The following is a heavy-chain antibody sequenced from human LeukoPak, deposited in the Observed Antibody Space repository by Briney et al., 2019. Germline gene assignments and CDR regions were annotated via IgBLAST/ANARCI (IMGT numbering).Heavy chain of an antibody. Sequence: SETLSLTCTVAGGSISSGSYNWTWIRQPAGKGLEWIGRIDTSGSTNYNPSLKSRVIISVDTSKNQFSLKLSSVTAADTAVYYCARDRGYYYDSSDNWFDPWGQGTLVTVSS. CDR2: IDTSGST. J-gene: IGHJ5*02. V-gene: IGHV4-61*02. CDR1: GGSISSGSYN. D-gene: IGHD3-22*01. CDR3: ARDRGYYYDSSDNWFDP.